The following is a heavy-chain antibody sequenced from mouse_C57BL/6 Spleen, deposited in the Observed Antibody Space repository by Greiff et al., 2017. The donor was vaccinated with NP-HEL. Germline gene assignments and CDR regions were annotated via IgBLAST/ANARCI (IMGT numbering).Heavy chain of an antibody. J-gene: IGHJ4*01. V-gene: IGHV5-6*01. CDR3: ARLLYDYDLLYAMDY. D-gene: IGHD2-4*01. CDR1: GFTFSSYG. CDR2: ISSGGSYT. Sequence: EVQGVESGGDLVKPGGSLKLSCAASGFTFSSYGMSWVRQTPDKRLEWVATISSGGSYTYYPDSVKGRFTISRDNAKSTLYLQMSSLKSEDAAMYYCARLLYDYDLLYAMDYWGQGTSVTVSS.